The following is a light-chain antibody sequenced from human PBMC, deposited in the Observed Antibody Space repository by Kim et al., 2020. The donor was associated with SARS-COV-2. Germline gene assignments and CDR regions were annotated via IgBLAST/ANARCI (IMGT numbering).Light chain of an antibody. CDR3: MQALQTPKT. V-gene: IGKV2-28*01. CDR1: QSLLHSNGYNY. CDR2: LGS. J-gene: IGKJ2*01. Sequence: PASISCRSSQSLLHSNGYNYLDWYLQKPGQSPQLLIYLGSNRASGVPDRFSGSGSGTDFTLKISRVEAEDVGVYYCMQALQTPKTFGQGTKLEI.